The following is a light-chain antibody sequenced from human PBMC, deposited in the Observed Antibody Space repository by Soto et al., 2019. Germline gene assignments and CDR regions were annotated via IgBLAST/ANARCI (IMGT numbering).Light chain of an antibody. Sequence: DIQMTQSPSSLSASVGDRVTITCRASQHISNYLNWYQQKPGKAPKLLIYAASSLQSGVPSRLSGSGSGTDFTLAISSLQPEDFATYYCQRSYSTPWTVGQGTKVDSK. V-gene: IGKV1-39*01. CDR2: AAS. J-gene: IGKJ1*01. CDR1: QHISNY. CDR3: QRSYSTPWT.